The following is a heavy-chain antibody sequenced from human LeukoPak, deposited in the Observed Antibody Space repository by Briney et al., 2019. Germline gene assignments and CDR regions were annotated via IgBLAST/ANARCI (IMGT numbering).Heavy chain of an antibody. CDR2: ISWNSGSI. CDR1: GFTFDDYA. V-gene: IGHV3-9*01. Sequence: GGSLRLSCAASGFTFDDYAMHWVRQAPGEGLEWVSGISWNSGSIGYADSVKGRFTISRDNAKNSLYLQMNSLRAEDTAVYYCAKVNGIAYWGQGTLVTVSS. J-gene: IGHJ4*02. CDR3: AKVNGIAY. D-gene: IGHD1-26*01.